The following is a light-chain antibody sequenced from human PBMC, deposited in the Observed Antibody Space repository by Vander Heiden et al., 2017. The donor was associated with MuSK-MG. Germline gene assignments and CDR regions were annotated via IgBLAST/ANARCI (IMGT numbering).Light chain of an antibody. V-gene: IGKV3-20*01. J-gene: IGKJ1*01. CDR2: GAS. Sequence: EIVLTQSPGTLSLSPGERATLSCRASQSVSSRNLAWYQQKPGQAPRLLIYGASSRATGIPDRFSGSGSGTDFTLTISRLEPEDFAVYYCQQEGSSPQTFGQGTKVEIK. CDR3: QQEGSSPQT. CDR1: QSVSSRN.